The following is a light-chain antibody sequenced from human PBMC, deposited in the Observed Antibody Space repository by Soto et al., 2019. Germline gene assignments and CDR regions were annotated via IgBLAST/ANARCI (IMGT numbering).Light chain of an antibody. V-gene: IGKV3D-15*01. CDR1: TSISSN. CDR2: GAS. J-gene: IGKJ4*02. CDR3: QQYGNWLT. Sequence: EIVMTQSPATLSVSPGERATLSCRASTSISSNLDWYQQKAGQAPRLLIYGASTRATGSPARFSGSGSGTDFTLTISRLQAEDFAVYYCQQYGNWLTFGRGTKVDIK.